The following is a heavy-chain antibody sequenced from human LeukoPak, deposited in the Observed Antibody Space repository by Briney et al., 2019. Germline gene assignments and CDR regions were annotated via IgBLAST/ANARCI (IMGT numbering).Heavy chain of an antibody. CDR3: AKGPLRGTAAAIDY. Sequence: PGESLRLSCAASGFTFSNCIMSWVRQAPGKGLEWVSAITDSVGDTYYANSVKGRFTISRDISTDTLWLQMDSLRTEDTAVYYCAKGPLRGTAAAIDYWGQGTLVTVSS. CDR2: ITDSVGDT. D-gene: IGHD2-2*01. V-gene: IGHV3-23*01. CDR1: GFTFSNCI. J-gene: IGHJ4*02.